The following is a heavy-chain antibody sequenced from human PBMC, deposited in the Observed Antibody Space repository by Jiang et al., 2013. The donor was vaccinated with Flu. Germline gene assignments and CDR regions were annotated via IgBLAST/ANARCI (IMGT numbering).Heavy chain of an antibody. CDR1: GFTFSSYA. J-gene: IGHJ4*02. CDR2: ISGSGGST. CDR3: AKDPPLIVVVVAATGKGDY. V-gene: IGHV3-23*01. D-gene: IGHD2-15*01. Sequence: VQLLESGGGLVQPGGSLRLSCAASGFTFSSYAMSWVRQAPGKGLEWVSAISGSGGSTYYADSVKGRFTISRDNSKNTLYLQMNSLRAEDTAVYYCAKDPPLIVVVVAATGKGDYWGQGTLVTVSS.